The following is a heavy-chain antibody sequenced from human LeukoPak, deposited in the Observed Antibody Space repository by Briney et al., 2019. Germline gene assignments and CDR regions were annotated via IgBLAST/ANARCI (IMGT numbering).Heavy chain of an antibody. D-gene: IGHD6-19*01. V-gene: IGHV4-39*07. J-gene: IGHJ6*02. CDR3: ARDLLAVAGTHYYYYGMDV. Sequence: SETLSLTCTVSGGSISSSSYYWGWIRQPPGKGLEWIGSIYYSGSTYYNPSLKSRVTISVDTSKNQFSLKLSSVTAADTAVYYCARDLLAVAGTHYYYYGMDVWGQGTTVTVSS. CDR2: IYYSGST. CDR1: GGSISSSSYY.